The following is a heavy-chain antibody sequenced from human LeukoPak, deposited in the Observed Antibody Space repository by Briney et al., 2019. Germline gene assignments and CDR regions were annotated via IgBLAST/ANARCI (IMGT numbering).Heavy chain of an antibody. V-gene: IGHV1-8*01. D-gene: IGHD6-13*01. J-gene: IGHJ4*02. CDR1: GYTFTSYD. Sequence: ASVKVSCKASGYTFTSYDINWVRQATGQGLEWMGWMNPNSGNTGYAQKFQGRVTMTRNTSISTAYMELSSLRSEDTAVYYCARAPYPYSSSWYRHTYYFVYWGQGTLVTVSS. CDR3: ARAPYPYSSSWYRHTYYFVY. CDR2: MNPNSGNT.